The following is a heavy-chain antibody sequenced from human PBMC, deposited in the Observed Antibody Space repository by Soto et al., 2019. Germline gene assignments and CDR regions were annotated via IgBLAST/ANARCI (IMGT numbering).Heavy chain of an antibody. CDR2: IYHSGNT. V-gene: IGHV4-38-2*02. CDR1: GYSITNGYY. CDR3: AREGGTYRSGGSCYSDYYYYAMDV. J-gene: IGHJ6*02. D-gene: IGHD2-15*01. Sequence: SETLSLTCAVSGYSITNGYYWGWIRQPPGKGLEWIGSIYHSGNTYYNPSLKSRVTISVDTSKNQFSVRLSSVTAADTAVYYCAREGGTYRSGGSCYSDYYYYAMDVWGQGTTVTVSS.